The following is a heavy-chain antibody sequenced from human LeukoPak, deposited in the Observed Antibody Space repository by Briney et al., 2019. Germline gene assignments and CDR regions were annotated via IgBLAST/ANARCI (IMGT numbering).Heavy chain of an antibody. V-gene: IGHV1-69*05. D-gene: IGHD3-10*01. J-gene: IGHJ4*02. CDR3: ASSLYYYGSGGD. CDR2: IIPIFGTA. CDR1: GGTFSSYA. Sequence: SVKVSCKASGGTFSSYAISWVRQAPGQGLEWMGGIIPIFGTANYAQKFQDRVTITTDESTSTAYMELSSLRSEDTAVYYCASSLYYYGSGGDWGQGTLVTVSS.